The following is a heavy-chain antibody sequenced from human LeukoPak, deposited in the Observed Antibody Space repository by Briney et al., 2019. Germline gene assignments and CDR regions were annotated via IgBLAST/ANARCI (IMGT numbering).Heavy chain of an antibody. D-gene: IGHD4-17*01. J-gene: IGHJ4*02. V-gene: IGHV3-21*01. Sequence: GSLRLSCAASGFTFSSYSMNWVRQAPGKGLEWVSSISSSSSYIYYADSVKGRFTISRDNAKHSLYLQMNSLRAEDTAVYYCARDRATVTTFPFDYWGQGTLVTVSS. CDR1: GFTFSSYS. CDR2: ISSSSSYI. CDR3: ARDRATVTTFPFDY.